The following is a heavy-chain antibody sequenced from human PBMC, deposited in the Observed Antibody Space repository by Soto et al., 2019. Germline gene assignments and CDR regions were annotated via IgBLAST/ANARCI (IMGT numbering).Heavy chain of an antibody. J-gene: IGHJ4*02. D-gene: IGHD6-19*01. CDR3: AKGPYSSGRYGFDH. Sequence: VQLEESGGGVVQPGRSLRLSCGVSGLAFSSYSMYWVRQAPGKGLEWVSVISYDGSSEQYANSVKGRFTISRDNSRDTFFLQMNSLRVEDTAVYYFAKGPYSSGRYGFDHWGQGTLVNVSS. V-gene: IGHV3-30*18. CDR1: GLAFSSYS. CDR2: ISYDGSSE.